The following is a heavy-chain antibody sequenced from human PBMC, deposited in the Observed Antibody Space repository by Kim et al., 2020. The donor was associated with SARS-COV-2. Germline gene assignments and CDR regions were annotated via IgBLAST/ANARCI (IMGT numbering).Heavy chain of an antibody. J-gene: IGHJ6*02. Sequence: GGSLRLSCAASGFLFNDAWMSWVRQAPGKGLEWVGRIKSRSDGATTDYADPVQGRFTISRDDLTKTVFLEMRSLKPEDSAVYYCTTDARCTSGVCAPPYSYAMDVWGHGTTVTVSS. CDR2: IKSRSDGATT. D-gene: IGHD2-8*01. CDR3: TTDARCTSGVCAPPYSYAMDV. V-gene: IGHV3-15*01. CDR1: GFLFNDAW.